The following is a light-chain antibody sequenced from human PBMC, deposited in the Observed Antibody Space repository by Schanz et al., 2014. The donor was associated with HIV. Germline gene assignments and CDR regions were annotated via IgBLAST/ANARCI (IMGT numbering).Light chain of an antibody. CDR2: EVS. Sequence: QSALTQPASVSGSPGQSITISCTGTSSDVGSYNLVSWFQQYPGKAPKLIIYEVSKRPSGISRRFSGSKSGNTASLTISGLQAEDEADYYCSSYTTSSTLVFGGGTKLTVL. V-gene: IGLV2-14*02. CDR3: SSYTTSSTLV. J-gene: IGLJ2*01. CDR1: SSDVGSYNL.